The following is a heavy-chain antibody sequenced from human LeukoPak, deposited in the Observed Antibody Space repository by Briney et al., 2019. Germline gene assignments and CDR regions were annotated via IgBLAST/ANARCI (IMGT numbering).Heavy chain of an antibody. V-gene: IGHV1-18*01. J-gene: IGHJ5*02. D-gene: IGHD2-2*01. CDR1: GYTFPIYG. CDR2: ISAHNGKT. CDR3: ARGDVVVSAAVRFYP. Sequence: ASVKVSCNSSGYTFPIYGITWAPQAPGQGLEWMGWISAHNGKTNYAQKFQGRVTMTTDTPTSTAYMELRSLRSDDTAVYYCARGDVVVSAAVRFYPSGQGTLVTVSS.